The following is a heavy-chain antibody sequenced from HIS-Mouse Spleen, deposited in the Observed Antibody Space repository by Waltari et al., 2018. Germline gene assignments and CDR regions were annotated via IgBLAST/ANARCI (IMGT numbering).Heavy chain of an antibody. V-gene: IGHV2-70*15. Sequence: QVTLRESGPALVKPTQTLTLTCTFSGFSLRPSGMCVSWIRPPPGKALEWLARIDWDDDKYSSTSLKTRLTISRDTSKNQVVLTMTNMDPLDTATYYCARIAEGYTSGWYAFDYWGQGTLVTVSS. CDR3: ARIAEGYTSGWYAFDY. J-gene: IGHJ4*02. CDR2: IDWDDDK. D-gene: IGHD6-19*01. CDR1: GFSLRPSGMC.